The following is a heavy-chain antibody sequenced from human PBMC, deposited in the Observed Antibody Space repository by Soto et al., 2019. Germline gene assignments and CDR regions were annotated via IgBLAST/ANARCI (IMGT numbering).Heavy chain of an antibody. V-gene: IGHV1-69*08. CDR1: GGTFSSYT. CDR2: IIPILGIA. CDR3: ARENTQSIRATPFDP. J-gene: IGHJ5*02. Sequence: QVQLVQSGAEVKKPGSSVKVSCKASGGTFSSYTFSWVRQAPGQGLEWMGRIIPILGIANYAQKFQGRVTITADKSTSTAYMELSSLRSEDTAVYYCARENTQSIRATPFDPWGQGTLVTVSS.